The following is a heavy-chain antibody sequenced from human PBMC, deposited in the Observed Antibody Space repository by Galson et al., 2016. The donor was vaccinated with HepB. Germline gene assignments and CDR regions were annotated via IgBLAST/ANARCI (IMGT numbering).Heavy chain of an antibody. J-gene: IGHJ6*02. CDR2: IHDSGNT. V-gene: IGHV4-61*01. CDR3: ATDEGFYNGIDD. D-gene: IGHD2-2*02. Sequence: SETLSLTCTVSSDPVTSGTYYWSWVRQSPGKGLDWIGYIHDSGNTNYNPSIKSRVTISRDTSKNQFFLELTSVTAADTAVYYCATDEGFYNGIDDWGPGTTVTVAS. CDR1: SDPVTSGTYY.